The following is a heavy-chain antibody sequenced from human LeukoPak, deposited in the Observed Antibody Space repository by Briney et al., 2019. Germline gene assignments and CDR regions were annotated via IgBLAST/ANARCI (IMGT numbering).Heavy chain of an antibody. V-gene: IGHV1-69*13. CDR3: TRDPSVDYDLLSHWFDP. CDR1: GGTFNSSG. CDR2: IISFFGAA. Sequence: SVKVSCKASGGTFNSSGISWVRQAPGQGLEWMGGIISFFGAAHYIQKFQGRLTITADESTSTAYMELSSLTSEVTAVYYCTRDPSVDYDLLSHWFDPWGQGTLVTVSS. J-gene: IGHJ5*02. D-gene: IGHD3-9*01.